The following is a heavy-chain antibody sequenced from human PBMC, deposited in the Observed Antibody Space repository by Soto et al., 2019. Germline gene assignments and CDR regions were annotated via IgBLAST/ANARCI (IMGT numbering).Heavy chain of an antibody. V-gene: IGHV4-61*01. D-gene: IGHD2-15*01. CDR1: GGSVSSGSYY. CDR2: IYYSGST. Sequence: SETLSLTCTVFGGSVSSGSYYWSWIRQPPGKGLEWIGYIYYSGSTNYNPSLKSRVTISVDTSKNQFSLKLTSVAAADTAVYYCARNTGYGGTTIDYWGQGTLVIVSS. CDR3: ARNTGYGGTTIDY. J-gene: IGHJ4*02.